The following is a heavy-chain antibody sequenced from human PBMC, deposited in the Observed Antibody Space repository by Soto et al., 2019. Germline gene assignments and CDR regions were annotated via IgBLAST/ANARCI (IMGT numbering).Heavy chain of an antibody. D-gene: IGHD2-15*01. CDR2: IYHSGST. J-gene: IGHJ5*02. V-gene: IGHV4-30-2*01. CDR3: ARVVVAATGWFDP. CDR1: GGSISSGGYS. Sequence: QLQLQESGSGLVKPSQTLSLTCAVSGGSISSGGYSWSWIRQPPGKGLEWIGYIYHSGSTYYNPSLKSRVTMSVDRSKNQFSLKLSSVTAADTAVYYCARVVVAATGWFDPWGQGTLVTVSS.